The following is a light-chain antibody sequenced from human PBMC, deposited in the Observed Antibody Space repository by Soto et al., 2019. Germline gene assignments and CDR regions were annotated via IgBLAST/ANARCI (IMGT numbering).Light chain of an antibody. J-gene: IGKJ2*01. Sequence: EIVLTQSPGTLSLSPGERATLSCRASQSVSSTYIAWYQQNPGQAPRLLIYGASNRATGIPDRFSGSGSGTDFTLTISRLEPEDVAVYFCQKYGRSPPFTFGHGTKVEIK. V-gene: IGKV3-20*01. CDR1: QSVSSTY. CDR3: QKYGRSPPFT. CDR2: GAS.